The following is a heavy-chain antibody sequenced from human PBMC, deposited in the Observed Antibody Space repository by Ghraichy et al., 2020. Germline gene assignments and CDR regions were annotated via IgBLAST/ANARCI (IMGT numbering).Heavy chain of an antibody. D-gene: IGHD2-15*01. CDR3: ARHGSGYCSGGSCHFDY. V-gene: IGHV4-61*01. CDR1: GGSVSSGSYY. J-gene: IGHJ4*02. CDR2: IYYSGST. Sequence: SETLSLTCTVSGGSVSSGSYYWSWIRQPPGKGLEWIGYIYYSGSTYYNPSLKSRVTISVDTSKNQFSLKLSSVTAADTAVYYCARHGSGYCSGGSCHFDYWGQGTLVTVSS.